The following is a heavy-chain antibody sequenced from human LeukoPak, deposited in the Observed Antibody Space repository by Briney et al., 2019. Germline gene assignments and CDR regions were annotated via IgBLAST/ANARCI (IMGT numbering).Heavy chain of an antibody. D-gene: IGHD2-21*01. Sequence: SETLSLTCTVSGCSISSYYWSWIRQPPGKGLEWIGYIYYSGSTNYNPSLKRRVTISVDTSKNQFSLKLSSVTAAGTAVYYCARGWPAYYFDYWGQGTLVTVSS. CDR2: IYYSGST. CDR1: GCSISSYY. CDR3: ARGWPAYYFDY. V-gene: IGHV4-59*08. J-gene: IGHJ4*02.